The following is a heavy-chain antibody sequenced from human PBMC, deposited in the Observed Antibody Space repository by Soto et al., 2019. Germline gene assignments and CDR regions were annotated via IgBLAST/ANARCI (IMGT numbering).Heavy chain of an antibody. V-gene: IGHV3-30*03. CDR3: ATINGDYNWNYGGYDY. Sequence: GGSLRLSCAASGFTFSSYGMHWVRQAPGKGLEWVVFFSYDVSIIFYADSLKGGFSFSIDNSKNTLFLQMNSLRAEDTVVYYWATINGDYNWNYGGYDYWGQGTLVTVPQ. CDR1: GFTFSSYG. J-gene: IGHJ4*02. D-gene: IGHD1-7*01. CDR2: FSYDVSII.